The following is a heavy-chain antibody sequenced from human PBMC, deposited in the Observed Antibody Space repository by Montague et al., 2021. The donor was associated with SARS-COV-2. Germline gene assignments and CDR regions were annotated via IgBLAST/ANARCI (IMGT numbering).Heavy chain of an antibody. V-gene: IGHV6-1*01. CDR2: TYYRNKWYN. CDR1: GDSVSSNSAA. D-gene: IGHD5-18*01. Sequence: CAISGDSVSSNSAAWNWIRQSPSRGLEWLGRTYYRNKWYNDYAVSVKSRITINPDTSKNQFSLQLSSVTPEDTAVYYCARDTRIQLWFDRDYYDGMDVWGQGTTVTVSS. CDR3: ARDTRIQLWFDRDYYDGMDV. J-gene: IGHJ6*02.